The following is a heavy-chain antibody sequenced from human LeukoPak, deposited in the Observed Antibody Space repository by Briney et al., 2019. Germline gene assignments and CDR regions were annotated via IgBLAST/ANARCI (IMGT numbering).Heavy chain of an antibody. D-gene: IGHD3-10*01. CDR1: GGSISSGGYY. V-gene: IGHV4-61*02. Sequence: PSQTLSLTCTVSGGSISSGGYYWSWIRQPAGKGLKWIGRIYTSGNTNYNPSLKSRATISVDTSKNQFSLELSSVTAADTAVYYCAREIQDIGWFGELSVYYYYMDVWGKGTTVTISS. CDR2: IYTSGNT. J-gene: IGHJ6*03. CDR3: AREIQDIGWFGELSVYYYYMDV.